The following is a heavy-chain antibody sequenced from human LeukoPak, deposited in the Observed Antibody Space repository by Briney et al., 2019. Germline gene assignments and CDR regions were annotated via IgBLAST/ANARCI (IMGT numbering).Heavy chain of an antibody. CDR3: APRRHGDYYLGDY. D-gene: IGHD4-17*01. J-gene: IGHJ4*02. CDR2: IYHSGST. CDR1: GGSISSSNW. V-gene: IGHV4-4*02. Sequence: EPSETLSLTCAVSGGSISSSNWWSWVRQPPGKGLEWIGEIYHSGSTNYNPSLKSRVTISVDTSKNQFSLKLSSVTAADTAVYYCAPRRHGDYYLGDYWGQGTLVTVSS.